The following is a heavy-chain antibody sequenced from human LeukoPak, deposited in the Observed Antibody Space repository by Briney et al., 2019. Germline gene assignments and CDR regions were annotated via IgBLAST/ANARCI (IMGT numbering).Heavy chain of an antibody. J-gene: IGHJ4*02. D-gene: IGHD1-26*01. Sequence: SETLSLTCAVYGGSFSGYYRSWIRQPPGKGLEWIGEINHSGSTNYNPSLKSRVTISADTSKNQFSLKLSSVTAADTAVYYCARMLSIGYFDYWGQGTLVTVSS. CDR3: ARMLSIGYFDY. CDR2: INHSGST. CDR1: GGSFSGYY. V-gene: IGHV4-34*01.